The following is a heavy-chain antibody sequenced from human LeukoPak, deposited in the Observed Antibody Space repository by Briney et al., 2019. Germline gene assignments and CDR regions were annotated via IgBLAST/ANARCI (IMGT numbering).Heavy chain of an antibody. J-gene: IGHJ4*02. V-gene: IGHV1-3*04. CDR2: INTGNGNT. D-gene: IGHD5-12*01. CDR3: ARDSGYSGYGFDY. Sequence: ASVKVSCKASGYTFTSYAMHWVRQAPGQRLEWMGWINTGNGNTKYSQKFQGRVTITRDTSASTAYMELSSLRSEDTAVYYCARDSGYSGYGFDYWGQGTLVTVSS. CDR1: GYTFTSYA.